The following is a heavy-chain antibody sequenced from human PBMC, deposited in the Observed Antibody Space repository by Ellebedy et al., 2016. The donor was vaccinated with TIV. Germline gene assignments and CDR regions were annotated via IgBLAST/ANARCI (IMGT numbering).Heavy chain of an antibody. CDR3: ATDGSYGDHLFPQHAFTT. CDR1: GFSFRSYW. J-gene: IGHJ3*02. CDR2: IRQDGSEK. Sequence: GESLKISCAASGFSFRSYWMSWVRQVPGKGLEWVANIRQDGSEKYYVDSVKGRFTISRDNAKNSLFLQMNSLRAEETAVYYFATDGSYGDHLFPQHAFTTWGQGTMVSVSS. D-gene: IGHD4-17*01. V-gene: IGHV3-7*01.